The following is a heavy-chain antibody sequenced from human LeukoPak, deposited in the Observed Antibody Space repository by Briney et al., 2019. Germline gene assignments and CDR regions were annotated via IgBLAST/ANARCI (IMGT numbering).Heavy chain of an antibody. CDR3: AKGAYGDYASSAEYFQH. V-gene: IGHV3-23*01. CDR2: ISGSGGST. CDR1: GFTFGTYA. D-gene: IGHD4-17*01. Sequence: PGGSLRLSCAASGFTFGTYAMSWVRQAPGKGLEWISAISGSGGSTYYADSVKGRFTISRDNSKNTLYLQMNSLRAEDTAVYYCAKGAYGDYASSAEYFQHWGQGTLVTVSS. J-gene: IGHJ1*01.